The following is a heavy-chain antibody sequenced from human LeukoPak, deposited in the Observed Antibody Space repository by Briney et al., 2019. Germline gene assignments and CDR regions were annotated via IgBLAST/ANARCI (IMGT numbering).Heavy chain of an antibody. Sequence: GASVKVSCKASGGTFSSYAISWVRQAPGQGLEWMGRIIPIFGIANYAQKFQGRVTITADKPTSTAYMELSSLRSEDTAVYYCARGMGYSNYYFDYWGQGTLVAVSS. CDR3: ARGMGYSNYYFDY. V-gene: IGHV1-69*04. CDR2: IIPIFGIA. J-gene: IGHJ4*02. CDR1: GGTFSSYA. D-gene: IGHD4-11*01.